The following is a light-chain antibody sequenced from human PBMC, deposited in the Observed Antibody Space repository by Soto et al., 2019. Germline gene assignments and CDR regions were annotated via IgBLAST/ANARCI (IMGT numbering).Light chain of an antibody. CDR2: DVS. V-gene: IGLV2-14*03. J-gene: IGLJ1*01. CDR3: SSYTGSNTYV. Sequence: QSALTQPASVSGSPGQSITMSCTGTSSDVGYYNYVSWYQLHPGKAPKLMIYDVSNRPSGISNRFSGSKSGNAASLTISGLQAEDEADYYCSSYTGSNTYVFGNGTKVTVL. CDR1: SSDVGYYNY.